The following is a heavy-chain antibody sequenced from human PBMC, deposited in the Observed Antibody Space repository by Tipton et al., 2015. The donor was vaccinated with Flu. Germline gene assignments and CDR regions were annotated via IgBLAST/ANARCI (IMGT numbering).Heavy chain of an antibody. CDR1: GGSISSYY. J-gene: IGHJ5*02. D-gene: IGHD6-19*01. Sequence: TLSLTCTVSGGSISSYYWSWIRQPPGKGLEWIGYIYYSGSTNYNPSLKSRVTISVDTSKNQFSLKLSSVTAADTAVYYCARSVAVAAPGWFDPLGQGTLVTVSS. CDR3: ARSVAVAAPGWFDP. CDR2: IYYSGST. V-gene: IGHV4-59*01.